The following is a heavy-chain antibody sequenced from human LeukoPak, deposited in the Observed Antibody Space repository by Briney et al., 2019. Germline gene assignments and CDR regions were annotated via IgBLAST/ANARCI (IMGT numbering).Heavy chain of an antibody. D-gene: IGHD6-13*01. V-gene: IGHV4-34*01. Sequence: SETLSLTCAVYGGSFSGYYWSWIRQPPGKGLEWIGEINHSGSTNYNPSLKSRVTISVDTSKNQFSLILSSVTTADTAVYYCAREVVAAAGTVDYWGQGTLVTVSS. CDR1: GGSFSGYY. J-gene: IGHJ4*02. CDR2: INHSGST. CDR3: AREVVAAAGTVDY.